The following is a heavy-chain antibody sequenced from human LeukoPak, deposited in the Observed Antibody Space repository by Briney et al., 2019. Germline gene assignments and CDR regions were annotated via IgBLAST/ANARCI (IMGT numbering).Heavy chain of an antibody. J-gene: IGHJ5*02. CDR1: GYTFTSYG. D-gene: IGHD5-18*01. Sequence: ASVTVSCKASGYTFTSYGISWVRQAPGQGLEWMGWISAYNGNTNYAQKLQGRVTMTTDTSTSTAYMELRSLRSDDTAVYYCARTLRGYSYGYKDPWGQGTLVTVSS. CDR3: ARTLRGYSYGYKDP. V-gene: IGHV1-18*01. CDR2: ISAYNGNT.